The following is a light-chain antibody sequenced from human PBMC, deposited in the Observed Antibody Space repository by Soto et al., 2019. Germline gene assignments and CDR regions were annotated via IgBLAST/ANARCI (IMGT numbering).Light chain of an antibody. V-gene: IGKV3-20*01. CDR2: AAS. Sequence: EIVLTQSPGTLSLSPGQRATLSCRASQSVSSSYLAWYQQKPGQAPRLLIYAASSRATGIPDRFSGSGSGTDFTLTISRLEPEDFAVYYCQQYGSSTAFGPGTKVDIK. CDR3: QQYGSSTA. CDR1: QSVSSSY. J-gene: IGKJ3*01.